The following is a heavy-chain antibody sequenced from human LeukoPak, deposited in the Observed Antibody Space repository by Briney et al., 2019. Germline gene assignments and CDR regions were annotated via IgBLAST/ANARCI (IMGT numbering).Heavy chain of an antibody. CDR2: INRDGSET. J-gene: IGHJ3*01. D-gene: IGHD3-10*01. CDR1: GITFSRYW. V-gene: IGHV3-7*05. CDR3: LRGSSNGFDV. Sequence: GGSLRLSCAASGITFSRYWMNCVRQAPGKGLEWVANINRDGSETYCVDSVEGRLSISRDNAKNSMSLQMNSLRAEDTAVYYCLRGSSNGFDVWGRGTMVIVSA.